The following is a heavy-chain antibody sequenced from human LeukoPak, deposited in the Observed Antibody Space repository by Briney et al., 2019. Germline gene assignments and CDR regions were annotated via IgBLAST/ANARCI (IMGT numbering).Heavy chain of an antibody. J-gene: IGHJ4*02. V-gene: IGHV3-13*01. CDR2: IGTAGDT. CDR3: ARAIVGATGFDY. CDR1: GFTFSSYD. D-gene: IGHD1-26*01. Sequence: GGSLRLSCAASGFTFSSYDMHWVRQATGKGLEWVSAIGTAGDTYYADSVKGRFTISRDNSKNTLFLHMNSLRAEDTAVYYCARAIVGATGFDYWGQGTLVTVSS.